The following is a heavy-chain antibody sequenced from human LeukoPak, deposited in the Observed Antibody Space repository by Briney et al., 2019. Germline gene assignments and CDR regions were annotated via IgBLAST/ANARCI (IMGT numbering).Heavy chain of an antibody. J-gene: IGHJ4*02. D-gene: IGHD5-18*01. V-gene: IGHV1-18*01. CDR1: GYTFISSG. CDR2: ISAYNGNT. Sequence: ASVKVSCKASGYTFISSGISWVRQAPGQGLQWMRWISAYNGNTNYAQKFEGRVTLTTDTSTSTAYMELRSLRSDDTAVYYCAGAYTAMAQFDYWGQGTLVTVSS. CDR3: AGAYTAMAQFDY.